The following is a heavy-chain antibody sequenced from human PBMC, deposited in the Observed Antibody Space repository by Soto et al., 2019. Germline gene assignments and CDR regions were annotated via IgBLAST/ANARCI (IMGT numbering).Heavy chain of an antibody. Sequence: SENLSLTCAVYGGSFSDYYWSWIRQPPGKGLEWIGEINHSGSTNYNPSLKSRVTISVDTSKNQFSLRLSSVTAADTAVYYCATNYGGNYYYGMDVRGQGSTVTVSS. D-gene: IGHD1-26*01. CDR2: INHSGST. J-gene: IGHJ6*02. CDR1: GGSFSDYY. CDR3: ATNYGGNYYYGMDV. V-gene: IGHV4-34*01.